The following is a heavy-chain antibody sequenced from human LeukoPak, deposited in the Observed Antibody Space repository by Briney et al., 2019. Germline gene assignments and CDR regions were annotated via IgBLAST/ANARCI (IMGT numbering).Heavy chain of an antibody. D-gene: IGHD3-22*01. J-gene: IGHJ4*02. V-gene: IGHV3-33*01. CDR2: IWYDGSKK. CDR3: ARDRSSGYYFDY. CDR1: GFSFRSYG. Sequence: GGSLRLSCAASGFSFRSYGMHWVRQAPGKGPEWVAVIWYDGSKKYYGDSVKGRFTISRDNSKNTLYLQMNSLRAEDTAVYYCARDRSSGYYFDYWGQGTLVTVSS.